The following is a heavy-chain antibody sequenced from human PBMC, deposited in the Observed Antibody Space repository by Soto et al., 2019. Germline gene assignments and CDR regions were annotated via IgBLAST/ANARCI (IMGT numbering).Heavy chain of an antibody. Sequence: PGGSLRLYCAASGFTFSSYAMSWVRQAPGKGLEWVSAISGSGGSRYYADSVTGRFTISRENSKHTMYLQMNSLSAVDTAVYYCARPQQQLVALDAFDIWGQGTMVTVSS. J-gene: IGHJ3*02. V-gene: IGHV3-23*01. CDR3: ARPQQQLVALDAFDI. CDR2: ISGSGGSR. D-gene: IGHD6-13*01. CDR1: GFTFSSYA.